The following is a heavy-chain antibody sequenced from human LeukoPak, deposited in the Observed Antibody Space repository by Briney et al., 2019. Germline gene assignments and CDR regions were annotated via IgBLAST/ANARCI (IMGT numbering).Heavy chain of an antibody. J-gene: IGHJ3*02. D-gene: IGHD6-6*01. CDR1: GGSISSGGYS. CDR3: ARAFHSSSSEGGAFDI. CDR2: IYYSGTT. Sequence: TSETLSLTCAVSGGSISSGGYSWRWIRQPPGKGLEWIVYIYYSGTTYYNPSLKIRVTISVDTSKNQLSLKLSSVTAADTAVYYCARAFHSSSSEGGAFDIWGQGTMVTVSS. V-gene: IGHV4-30-4*07.